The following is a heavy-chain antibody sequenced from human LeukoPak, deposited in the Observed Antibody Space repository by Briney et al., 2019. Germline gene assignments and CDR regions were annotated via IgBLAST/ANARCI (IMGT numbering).Heavy chain of an antibody. CDR2: INPNSGGT. CDR1: GYTFTGYY. Sequence: ASVKVSCKASGYTFTGYYMHWVRQAPGQGLEWMGWINPNSGGTNYAQKFQGRVTMTRDTSITTAYMELSTLRSEDTAVYYCARGPSGAGASASVIDYWGQGTLVTVSS. V-gene: IGHV1-2*02. D-gene: IGHD1-26*01. CDR3: ARGPSGAGASASVIDY. J-gene: IGHJ4*02.